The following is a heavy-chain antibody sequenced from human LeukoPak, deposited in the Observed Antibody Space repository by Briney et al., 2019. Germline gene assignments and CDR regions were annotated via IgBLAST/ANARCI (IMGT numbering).Heavy chain of an antibody. Sequence: GGSLRLSCAASGFTFSSYWMSWVRQAPGKGLEWVANIKQDGSEKYYVDSVKGRFTISRDNSKNTLYLQMNSLRAEDTAVYYCARDSVPMRGGAFDIWGQGTMVTVSS. CDR3: ARDSVPMRGGAFDI. D-gene: IGHD2-2*01. V-gene: IGHV3-7*01. CDR2: IKQDGSEK. CDR1: GFTFSSYW. J-gene: IGHJ3*02.